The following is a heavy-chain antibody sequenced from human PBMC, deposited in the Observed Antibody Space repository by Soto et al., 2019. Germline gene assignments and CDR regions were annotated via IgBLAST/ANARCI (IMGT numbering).Heavy chain of an antibody. CDR2: IPYDGSNK. D-gene: IGHD6-19*01. J-gene: IGHJ6*02. CDR3: AKDHARIAVALWGMDV. V-gene: IGHV3-30*18. CDR1: GFTFSSYG. Sequence: QVQLVESGGGVVQPGRSLRLSCAASGFTFSSYGMHWVRQAPVKGLEWVAVIPYDGSNKYYADSVKGRFTISRDNSKNTLYLQMNSLRAEDTAVYYCAKDHARIAVALWGMDVWGQGTTVTVSS.